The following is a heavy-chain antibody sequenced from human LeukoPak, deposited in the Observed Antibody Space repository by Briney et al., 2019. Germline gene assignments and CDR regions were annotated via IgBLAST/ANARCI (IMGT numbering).Heavy chain of an antibody. D-gene: IGHD4-23*01. Sequence: SETLSLTCAVYGGSFSGYYWSWIRQPPGKGLEWIGEINHSGSTNYNPSLKSRVTISVDTSKNQFSLNLSSVTAADTAVYYCARHMLGGKRSFDSWGQGTLVTVSS. V-gene: IGHV4-34*01. J-gene: IGHJ4*02. CDR3: ARHMLGGKRSFDS. CDR1: GGSFSGYY. CDR2: INHSGST.